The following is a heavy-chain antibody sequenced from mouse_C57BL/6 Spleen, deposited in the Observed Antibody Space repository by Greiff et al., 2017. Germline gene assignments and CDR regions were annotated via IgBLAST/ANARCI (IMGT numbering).Heavy chain of an antibody. Sequence: QVQLQQSGAELVRPGTSVKVSCKASGYAFTNYLIEWVKQRPGQGLEWIGVINTGSGGTNYNEKLKGKATLTADKTSSTAYMQLSSLTSEDSAVYFCARGDYGRWWGQGTTLTVSS. CDR3: ARGDYGRW. J-gene: IGHJ2*01. V-gene: IGHV1-54*01. CDR1: GYAFTNYL. CDR2: INTGSGGT. D-gene: IGHD1-1*01.